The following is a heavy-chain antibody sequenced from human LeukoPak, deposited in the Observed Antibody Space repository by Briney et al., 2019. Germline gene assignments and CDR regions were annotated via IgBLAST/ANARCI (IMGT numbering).Heavy chain of an antibody. V-gene: IGHV3-30*02. CDR2: IRYDGSNK. CDR1: GFTFSSYG. Sequence: GGSLRLSCAASGFTFSSYGMHWVRQAPGKGLEWVAFIRYDGSNKYYADSVKGRFTISRDNSKNTLYLQMNSLRAEDTAVYYCARGVGDYDFWSGYYPTTPFDYWGQGTLVTVSS. J-gene: IGHJ4*02. D-gene: IGHD3-3*01. CDR3: ARGVGDYDFWSGYYPTTPFDY.